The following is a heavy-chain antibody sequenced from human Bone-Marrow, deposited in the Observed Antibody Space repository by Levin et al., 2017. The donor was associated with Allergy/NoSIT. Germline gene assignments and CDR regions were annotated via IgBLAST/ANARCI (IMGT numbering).Heavy chain of an antibody. J-gene: IGHJ5*02. V-gene: IGHV4-34*01. Sequence: SETLSLTCGVYGGSFSGYSWSWVRQSPGKGLEYIGEIHHTRGTKYNASLKGRVTMSVDTSKNQFSLKLTSVTAADTPVYLCARGRFCTETSCYPRRLDPWGQGTLVTVSS. CDR2: IHHTRGT. CDR3: ARGRFCTETSCYPRRLDP. CDR1: GGSFSGYS. D-gene: IGHD2-2*01.